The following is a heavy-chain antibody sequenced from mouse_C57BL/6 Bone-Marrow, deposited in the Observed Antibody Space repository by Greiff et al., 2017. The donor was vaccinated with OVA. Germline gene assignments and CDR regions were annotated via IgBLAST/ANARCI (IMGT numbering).Heavy chain of an antibody. V-gene: IGHV1-82*01. CDR1: GYAFSSSW. Sequence: VQRVESGPELVKPGASVKISCKASGYAFSSSWMNWVKQRPGKGLEWIGRIYPGDGDTNYNGKFKGKATLTADKSSSTAYMQLSSLTSEDSAVYFCARLGFYYGSSLDYWGQGTTLTVSS. CDR2: IYPGDGDT. D-gene: IGHD1-1*01. J-gene: IGHJ2*01. CDR3: ARLGFYYGSSLDY.